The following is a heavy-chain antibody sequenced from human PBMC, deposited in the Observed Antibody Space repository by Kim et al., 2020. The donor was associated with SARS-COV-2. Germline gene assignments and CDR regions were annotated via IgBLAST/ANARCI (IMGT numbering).Heavy chain of an antibody. CDR3: ARDSTDPLAYYDILTGYYLTYYYYYGMDV. D-gene: IGHD3-9*01. V-gene: IGHV4-61*02. CDR1: GGSISSGSYY. J-gene: IGHJ6*02. Sequence: SETLSLTCTVSGGSISSGSYYWSWIRQPAGKGLEWIGRIYTSGSTNYNPSLKSRVTISVDTSKNQFSLKLSSVTAADTAVYYCARDSTDPLAYYDILTGYYLTYYYYYGMDVWGQGTTVTVSS. CDR2: IYTSGST.